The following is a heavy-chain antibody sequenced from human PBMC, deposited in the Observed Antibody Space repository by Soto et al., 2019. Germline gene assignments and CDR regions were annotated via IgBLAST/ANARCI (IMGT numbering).Heavy chain of an antibody. Sequence: QVQLQESGPGLVKPSGTLSLTCAVSGGSVNNDKWWSWVRQPPGKGLEWIGEIHSSGITNYNPSLKGRASIFVDKFKNQFSVKLTSVTAADTAVYFCAGQWSAGYGAFVPWGQGTLVTVSS. CDR3: AGQWSAGYGAFVP. J-gene: IGHJ5*02. V-gene: IGHV4-4*02. D-gene: IGHD3-9*01. CDR1: GGSVNNDKW. CDR2: IHSSGIT.